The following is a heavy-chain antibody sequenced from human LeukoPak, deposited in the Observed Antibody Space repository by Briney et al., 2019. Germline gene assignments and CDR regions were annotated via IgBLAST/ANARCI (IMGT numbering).Heavy chain of an antibody. CDR2: ISSSSSYI. D-gene: IGHD2-15*01. J-gene: IGHJ6*02. CDR3: ARGGYSVYYYYGMDV. Sequence: GGSLRLSCAASGFTFSSYGMNWVRQAPGKGLEWVSSISSSSSYIYYADSVKGRFTISRDNAKNSLYLQMNSLRAEDTAVYYCARGGYSVYYYYGMDVWGQGTTVTVSS. CDR1: GFTFSSYG. V-gene: IGHV3-21*01.